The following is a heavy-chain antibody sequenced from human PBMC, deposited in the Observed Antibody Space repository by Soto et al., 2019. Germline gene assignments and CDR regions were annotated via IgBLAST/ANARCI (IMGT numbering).Heavy chain of an antibody. J-gene: IGHJ4*02. D-gene: IGHD6-13*01. CDR3: AKDPRGIAAAFLDRDY. V-gene: IGHV3-23*01. Sequence: EVQLLESGGGLVQPGGSLRLSCAASGFTFSSYAMSWVRQAPGKGLEWVSAISGSGGSTYYADSVKGRFTISRDNSKNTLYLQMNSLRAEDTAVYYCAKDPRGIAAAFLDRDYWGQGTLVTVSS. CDR2: ISGSGGST. CDR1: GFTFSSYA.